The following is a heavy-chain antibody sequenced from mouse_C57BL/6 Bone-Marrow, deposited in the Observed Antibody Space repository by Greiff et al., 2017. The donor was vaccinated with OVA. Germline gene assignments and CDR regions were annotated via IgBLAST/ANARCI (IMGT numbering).Heavy chain of an antibody. J-gene: IGHJ2*01. CDR2: INPYNGGT. CDR3: ARSYYDYYFDY. Sequence: VQLQQSGPVLVKPGASVKMSCKASGYTFTDYYMNWVKQSHGKSLEWIGVINPYNGGTSYNQKFKGKATLTVDKSSSTAYMELNSLTSEDSAVYYCARSYYDYYFDYWGQGTTLTVSS. D-gene: IGHD2-4*01. CDR1: GYTFTDYY. V-gene: IGHV1-19*01.